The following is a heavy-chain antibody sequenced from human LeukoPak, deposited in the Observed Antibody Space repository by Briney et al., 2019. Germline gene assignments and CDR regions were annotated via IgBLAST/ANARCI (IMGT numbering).Heavy chain of an antibody. V-gene: IGHV4-59*11. Sequence: PSETLSLTCTVSGGSISSHSWGWIRQPPGKGLEWVGFIFHRGNANCNPSLMGRVTISRDTSKNQFSLNLNSVTATDTAMYYCARVAANSGLLPGGSSYYYYMDVWGTGTTVTVSS. CDR2: IFHRGNA. J-gene: IGHJ6*03. D-gene: IGHD3-16*01. CDR3: ARVAANSGLLPGGSSYYYYMDV. CDR1: GGSISSHS.